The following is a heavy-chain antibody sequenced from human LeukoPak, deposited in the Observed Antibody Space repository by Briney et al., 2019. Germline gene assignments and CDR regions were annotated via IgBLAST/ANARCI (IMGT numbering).Heavy chain of an antibody. J-gene: IGHJ4*02. D-gene: IGHD6-19*01. CDR2: IFTTGST. V-gene: IGHV4-61*09. CDR1: GGSINGGSYY. CDR3: ARHYQKRIAVAGTFAY. Sequence: SETLSLTCSVSGGSINGGSYYWSWIRQPAGKPLEWIGHIFTTGSTSYNPSLKSRVTISVDTSKNQFSLKLSSVTAADTAVYYCARHYQKRIAVAGTFAYWGQGTLVTVSS.